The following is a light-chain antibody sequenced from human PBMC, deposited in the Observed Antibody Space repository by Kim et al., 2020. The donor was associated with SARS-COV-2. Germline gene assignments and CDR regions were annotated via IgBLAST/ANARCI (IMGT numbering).Light chain of an antibody. CDR1: HSNIGSYNY. CDR2: DVN. CDR3: SSFTTRSTLV. Sequence: GQSISISCPGTHSNIGSYNYVSWHQQHPGKAPKLMIYDVNKRPSGISSRFSGSKSGSTASLTISGLQAEDEADYYCSSFTTRSTLVFGGGTQLTVL. J-gene: IGLJ3*02. V-gene: IGLV2-14*03.